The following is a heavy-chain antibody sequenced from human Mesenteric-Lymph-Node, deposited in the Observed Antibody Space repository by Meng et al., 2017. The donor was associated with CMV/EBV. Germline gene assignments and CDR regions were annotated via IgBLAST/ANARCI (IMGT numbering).Heavy chain of an antibody. CDR3: ARGYCSSTSCYRVPFAFDI. CDR1: GGSISSSSYY. CDR2: IYYSGST. J-gene: IGHJ3*02. V-gene: IGHV4-39*07. D-gene: IGHD2-2*01. Sequence: SETLSLTCTVSGGSISSSSYYWGWIRQPPGKGLEWIGSIYYSGSTYYNPSLKSRVTISVDTSKNQFSLKLSSVTAADTVVYYCARGYCSSTSCYRVPFAFDIWGQGTMVTVSS.